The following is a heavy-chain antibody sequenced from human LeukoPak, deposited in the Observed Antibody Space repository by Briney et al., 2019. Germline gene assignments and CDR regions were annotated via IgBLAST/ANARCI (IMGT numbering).Heavy chain of an antibody. V-gene: IGHV1-69*13. Sequence: VASVKVSCKASGGTFSSYAISWVRQAPGQGLEWMGGIIPIFGTANYAQKFQGRVTITADVSTSTAYMELSSLRSEDTAVYYCARALAVAGGYYYYGMDVWGQGTTVTVSS. J-gene: IGHJ6*02. CDR1: GGTFSSYA. CDR2: IIPIFGTA. CDR3: ARALAVAGGYYYYGMDV. D-gene: IGHD6-19*01.